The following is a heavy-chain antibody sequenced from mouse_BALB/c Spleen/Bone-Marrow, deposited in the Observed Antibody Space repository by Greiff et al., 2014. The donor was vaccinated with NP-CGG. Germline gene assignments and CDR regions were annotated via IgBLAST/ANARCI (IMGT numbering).Heavy chain of an antibody. Sequence: EVQLQESGPELEKPGASVKISCKASGYSFTGYNMNWVKQNNGKSLEWIGNIDPYYGGISYNQKFKGKATLTVDKSSNTAYMQLKSLTSEDSVIYYCAISIEYRPLVYWGQGTLVTVSA. J-gene: IGHJ3*01. CDR2: IDPYYGGI. V-gene: IGHV1-39*01. CDR1: GYSFTGYN. D-gene: IGHD2-14*01. CDR3: AISIEYRPLVY.